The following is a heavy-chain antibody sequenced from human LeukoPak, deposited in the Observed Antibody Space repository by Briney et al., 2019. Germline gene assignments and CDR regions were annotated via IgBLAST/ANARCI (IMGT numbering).Heavy chain of an antibody. CDR2: IYYGGST. CDR3: ARGVGPDYDFWSGFNWFDP. Sequence: SETLSLTCTVSGGSISSYYWSWIRQPPGKGLEWIGYIYYGGSTNYNPSLKSRVTISVDTSKNQFSLKLSSVTAADTAVYYCARGVGPDYDFWSGFNWFDPWGQGTLVTVSS. V-gene: IGHV4-59*01. CDR1: GGSISSYY. D-gene: IGHD3-3*01. J-gene: IGHJ5*02.